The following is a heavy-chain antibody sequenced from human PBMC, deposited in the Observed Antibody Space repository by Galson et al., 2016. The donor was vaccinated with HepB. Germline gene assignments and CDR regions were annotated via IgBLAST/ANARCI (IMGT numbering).Heavy chain of an antibody. D-gene: IGHD3-16*01. CDR1: GDSVSSNSAG. CDR2: TYYRSKWFN. V-gene: IGHV6-1*01. J-gene: IGHJ3*01. Sequence: CAISGDSVSSNSAGWHWIRQSPSRGLEWLGRTYYRSKWFNDYAVSVKSRITINPGTSKNQYSLHLNSVTPEDTAVYYGARMQTSIMIDVVAPDAFDVWGHGTLVTVSS. CDR3: ARMQTSIMIDVVAPDAFDV.